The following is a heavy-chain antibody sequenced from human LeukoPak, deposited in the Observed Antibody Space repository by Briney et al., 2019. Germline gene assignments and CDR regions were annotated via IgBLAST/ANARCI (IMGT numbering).Heavy chain of an antibody. Sequence: GGSLRLSCAASGFTFSSYGMHWVRQAPGKGLEWVAVISYDGSNKYYADSVKGRFTISRDNSKNTLYLQMNSLRAEDTAVYYCAKDFSDSWSGLDYWGQGTLVTVSS. CDR3: AKDFSDSWSGLDY. CDR1: GFTFSSYG. V-gene: IGHV3-30*18. D-gene: IGHD3-3*01. CDR2: ISYDGSNK. J-gene: IGHJ4*02.